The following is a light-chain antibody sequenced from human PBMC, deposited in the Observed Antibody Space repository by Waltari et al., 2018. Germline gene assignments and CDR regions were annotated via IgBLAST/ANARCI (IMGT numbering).Light chain of an antibody. V-gene: IGLV1-44*01. CDR3: ATWDDRLTGVV. CDR2: SND. J-gene: IGLJ2*01. CDR1: NSNSGSNP. Sequence: QSVLTQPPSASGTAGQRLTISRSASNSNSGSNPVNWYQQVPGTAPKLLIYSNDQRPSGVPDRFSGSKSGTSASLAISGLQSEDEADYYCATWDDRLTGVVFGGGTKVTVL.